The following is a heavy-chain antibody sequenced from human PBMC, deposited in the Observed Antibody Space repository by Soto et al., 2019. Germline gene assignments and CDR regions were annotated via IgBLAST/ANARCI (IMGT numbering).Heavy chain of an antibody. Sequence: GASVKVSCKASGGTFSSYAISWVRQAPVQGLEWMGWIIPIFGTANYAQKFQGRVTITADESTSTAYMELSSLRSEDTAVYYCATTSQYSTWSVWFDPWGEGTLVTVSS. V-gene: IGHV1-69*13. CDR1: GGTFSSYA. CDR3: ATTSQYSTWSVWFDP. CDR2: IIPIFGTA. D-gene: IGHD6-6*01. J-gene: IGHJ5*02.